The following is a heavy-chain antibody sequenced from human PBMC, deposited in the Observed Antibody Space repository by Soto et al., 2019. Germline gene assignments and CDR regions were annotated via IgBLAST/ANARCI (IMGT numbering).Heavy chain of an antibody. D-gene: IGHD3-10*01. CDR2: ISYDGSNK. V-gene: IGHV3-30*18. CDR1: GFTFSSYG. Sequence: QVQLVESGGGVVQPGRSLRLSCAASGFTFSSYGMHWVRQAPGKGLERVAVISYDGSNKYYADSVKGRFTISRDNSKNTLYLQMNSLRAEDTAVYYCAKDFDRGVATLEAYYYYGMDVWGQGTTVTVSS. J-gene: IGHJ6*02. CDR3: AKDFDRGVATLEAYYYYGMDV.